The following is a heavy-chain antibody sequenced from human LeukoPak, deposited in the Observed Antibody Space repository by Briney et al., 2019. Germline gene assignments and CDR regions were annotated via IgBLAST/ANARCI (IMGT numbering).Heavy chain of an antibody. Sequence: PSETLSLTCTGSGGSISSYYWSWIRQPAGKGLEWIGRIYTSGSTNYNPSLKSRVTISVDKSKNQFSLKLSSVTAADTAVYYCARDRVSSGYGFDPWGQGTLVTVSS. CDR2: IYTSGST. CDR3: ARDRVSSGYGFDP. J-gene: IGHJ5*02. CDR1: GGSISSYY. D-gene: IGHD3-22*01. V-gene: IGHV4-4*07.